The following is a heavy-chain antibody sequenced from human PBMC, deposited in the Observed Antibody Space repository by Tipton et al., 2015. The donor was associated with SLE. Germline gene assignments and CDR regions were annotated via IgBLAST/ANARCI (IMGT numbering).Heavy chain of an antibody. V-gene: IGHV4-59*08. J-gene: IGHJ4*02. CDR2: IDSSGSA. D-gene: IGHD5-12*01. CDR3: ARHVALYSGYDY. Sequence: TLSLTCTVSGGSINSYYWSWLRQPPGKGLEWIGYIDSSGSAKHIPPLQSRVTISVDTSKNQFSLKLSSVTAADTAVYYCARHVALYSGYDYWGQGTLVTVSS. CDR1: GGSINSYY.